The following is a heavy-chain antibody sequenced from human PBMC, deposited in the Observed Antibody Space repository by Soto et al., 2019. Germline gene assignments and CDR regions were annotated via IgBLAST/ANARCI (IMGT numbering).Heavy chain of an antibody. V-gene: IGHV2-5*02. CDR2: LYWDGDK. D-gene: IGHD4-4*01. CDR3: AHRKRSITVANYFDY. J-gene: IGHJ4*02. Sequence: SGPTLVNPTQTLTLTCTFSGFSLGTSGEGVGWIRQPPRKALEWLATLYWDGDKRYSPSLRSRLTISKDTSESQVVLTMTNMDAADTATYFCAHRKRSITVANYFDYWGLGSLVTVSS. CDR1: GFSLGTSGEG.